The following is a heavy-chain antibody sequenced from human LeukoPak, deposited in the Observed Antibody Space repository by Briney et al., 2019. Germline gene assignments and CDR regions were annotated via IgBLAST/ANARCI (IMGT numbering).Heavy chain of an antibody. CDR1: GGSITSSHC. CDR3: ARGFTQYYESSGTFDY. J-gene: IGHJ4*02. D-gene: IGHD3-22*01. CDR2: IYDSGDT. Sequence: PSGTLSLTCGVSGGSITSSHCWGLVRQSPGKGLEWGGEIYDSGDTNYNPSLKSRVTMSVDKSKNRFSLKLSSVTAADTAIYCCARGFTQYYESSGTFDYWGQGVLVTVSS. V-gene: IGHV4-4*01.